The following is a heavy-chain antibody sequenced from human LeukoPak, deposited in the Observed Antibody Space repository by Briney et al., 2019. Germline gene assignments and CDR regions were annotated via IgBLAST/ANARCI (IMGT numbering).Heavy chain of an antibody. CDR2: ISAYNGNK. J-gene: IGHJ3*02. CDR1: GYTFTSYG. D-gene: IGHD3-22*01. V-gene: IGHV1-18*01. CDR3: ARCGRYSGYYYGVAFDI. Sequence: GASVTVSCKASGYTFTSYGISWVRQAPGQGLDWMGWISAYNGNKNYAQKIQGRVTMTTDTSTSTAYMELRSLRSDDTAVYYCARCGRYSGYYYGVAFDIWGQGTMVTVSS.